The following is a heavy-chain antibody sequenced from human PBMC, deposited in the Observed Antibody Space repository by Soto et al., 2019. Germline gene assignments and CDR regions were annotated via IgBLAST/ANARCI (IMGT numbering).Heavy chain of an antibody. Sequence: GGSLRLSCAASGFTFSSYGMHWVRQAPGKGLEWVAVISYDGSNKYYADSVKGRFTISRDNSKNTLYLQMNSLRAEDTAVYYCAKDNSSSQGYYMDVWGKGTTVTVSS. V-gene: IGHV3-30*18. D-gene: IGHD2-2*01. CDR1: GFTFSSYG. CDR2: ISYDGSNK. CDR3: AKDNSSSQGYYMDV. J-gene: IGHJ6*03.